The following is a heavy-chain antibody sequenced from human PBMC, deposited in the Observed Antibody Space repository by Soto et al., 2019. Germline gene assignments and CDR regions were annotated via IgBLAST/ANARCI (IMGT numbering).Heavy chain of an antibody. CDR3: ASRSRGRCYNY. D-gene: IGHD2-15*01. J-gene: IGHJ4*02. V-gene: IGHV4-39*01. Sequence: QLQLQESGPGLMKPSETLSLTCTVSGGAVYSDGYYWGWIRQSPGKGLEWIGNIYYSGNTYYNPSPKSRVTISIDTSKNQSSLKLTSVTAADTAVYYCASRSRGRCYNYWGRGTLVTVSS. CDR1: GGAVYSDGYY. CDR2: IYYSGNT.